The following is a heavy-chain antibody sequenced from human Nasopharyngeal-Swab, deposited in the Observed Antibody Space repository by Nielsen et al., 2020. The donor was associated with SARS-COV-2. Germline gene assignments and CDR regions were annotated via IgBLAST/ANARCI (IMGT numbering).Heavy chain of an antibody. Sequence: SETLSLTCTVSGGSIRSYYWSWIRQPAGKGLEWIGRIYTSGSTNYNPSLKSRVTMSVDTSKNQFSLKLSSVTAADTAVYYCARGSRFTIFGVVPDYYYGVDVWGQGTTVTVSS. V-gene: IGHV4-4*07. CDR3: ARGSRFTIFGVVPDYYYGVDV. J-gene: IGHJ6*02. CDR1: GGSIRSYY. CDR2: IYTSGST. D-gene: IGHD3-3*01.